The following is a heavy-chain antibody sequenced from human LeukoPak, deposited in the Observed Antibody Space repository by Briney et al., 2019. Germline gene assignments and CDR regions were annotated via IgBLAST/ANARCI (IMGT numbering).Heavy chain of an antibody. V-gene: IGHV4-39*07. D-gene: IGHD6-19*01. J-gene: IGHJ4*02. CDR3: ARGRLARSPYFDY. CDR1: GDSIRTNNYY. Sequence: SETLSLTCTVSGDSIRTNNYYWGWVRQPPGEGLEWIGSISYGGATYYNPSLKSRVTISVETSKNQFSLNLSSVTAADTAVYYCARGRLARSPYFDYWGQGTLVTVSS. CDR2: ISYGGAT.